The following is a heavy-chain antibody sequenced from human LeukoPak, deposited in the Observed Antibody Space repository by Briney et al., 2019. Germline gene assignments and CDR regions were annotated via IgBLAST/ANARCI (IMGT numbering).Heavy chain of an antibody. CDR1: GGTLSSYA. V-gene: IGHV1-69*04. D-gene: IGHD5-12*01. Sequence: SVKVSCKSCGGTLSSYANSWVRQPPARGREWMGRSIPILGIANNAQKYQGRGTITADKSTSTAYMELSSLRSEDTAVYYYARDRKAAPIISDAFDIWGQGTMVTVSS. J-gene: IGHJ3*02. CDR2: SIPILGIA. CDR3: ARDRKAAPIISDAFDI.